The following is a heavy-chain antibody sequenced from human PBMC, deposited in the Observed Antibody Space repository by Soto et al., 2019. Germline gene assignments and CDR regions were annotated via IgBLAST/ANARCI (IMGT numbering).Heavy chain of an antibody. Sequence: QVQLVESGGGVVQPGRSLKLSCAASGFTFRTYAMHWVRQAPGKGLECVAVISYDGSNTYYADSVKGRFTISRDNSKNTLYLQMNSLRTEDSAVYYCARDSETNGYSYDYFDYWGQGTLVTVSS. CDR1: GFTFRTYA. J-gene: IGHJ4*02. V-gene: IGHV3-30*04. D-gene: IGHD4-4*01. CDR2: ISYDGSNT. CDR3: ARDSETNGYSYDYFDY.